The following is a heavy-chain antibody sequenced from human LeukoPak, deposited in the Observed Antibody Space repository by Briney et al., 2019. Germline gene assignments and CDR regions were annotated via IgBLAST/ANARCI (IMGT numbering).Heavy chain of an antibody. CDR1: GGSISSTSSY. D-gene: IGHD4-17*01. CDR3: AAMTTVTMYSYFFDS. Sequence: SETLSLTCTVSGGSISSTSSYWGWIRQPPGKGLEWIATIYYSGSTYYNASLKSRITIAVDTSKSQFSLKLTSVTAADTAIYYCAAMTTVTMYSYFFDSWGQGTLLTVSS. V-gene: IGHV4-39*07. CDR2: IYYSGST. J-gene: IGHJ4*02.